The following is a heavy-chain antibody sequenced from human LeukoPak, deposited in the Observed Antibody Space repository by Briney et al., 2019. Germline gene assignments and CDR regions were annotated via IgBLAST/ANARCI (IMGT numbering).Heavy chain of an antibody. CDR1: GFTFSDYG. J-gene: IGHJ4*02. CDR2: IWYDGSNK. Sequence: GGSLRLSCAASGFTFSDYGMHWVRQAPGKGLEWAAVIWYDGSNKYCADSVKGRFTISRDNSRNTLYLQMNSLRAEDTAVYYCVRELPPVVQYYFDYWGPGTLVTVSS. CDR3: VRELPPVVQYYFDY. D-gene: IGHD3-22*01. V-gene: IGHV3-33*01.